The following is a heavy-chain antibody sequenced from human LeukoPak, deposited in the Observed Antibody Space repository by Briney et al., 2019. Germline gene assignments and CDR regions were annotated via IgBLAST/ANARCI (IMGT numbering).Heavy chain of an antibody. D-gene: IGHD3-3*01. J-gene: IGHJ4*02. CDR1: GFTVSSYY. CDR2: TVAGYSET. V-gene: IGHV3-53*01. CDR3: VKDFCRGGNCPFPFFDS. Sequence: GGSLRLSCAASGFTVSSYYMNWVRQAPAKGLEWVSITVAGYSETHYADSVRGRFTISRDDSSNTLSLEMNRLRADDTGTYYCVKDFCRGGNCPFPFFDSWGQGTVVTVSS.